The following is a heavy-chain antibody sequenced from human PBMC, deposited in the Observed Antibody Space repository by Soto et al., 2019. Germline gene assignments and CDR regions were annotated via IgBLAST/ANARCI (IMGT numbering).Heavy chain of an antibody. V-gene: IGHV3-64*01. Sequence: EVQLVESGGGLVQPGGSLRLSCAASGFTFSSYAMHWVRQAPGKGLEYVSAISSNGGSTYYANSVKGRFTISRDNSKNTMYLQMGSLRAEEMAVYYCARVGYCSGGSCLSYSGYFDYWGQGTLVTVSS. CDR1: GFTFSSYA. J-gene: IGHJ4*02. CDR3: ARVGYCSGGSCLSYSGYFDY. CDR2: ISSNGGST. D-gene: IGHD2-15*01.